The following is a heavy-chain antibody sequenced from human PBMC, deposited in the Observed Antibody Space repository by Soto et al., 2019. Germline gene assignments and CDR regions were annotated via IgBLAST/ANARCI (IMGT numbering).Heavy chain of an antibody. J-gene: IGHJ6*02. CDR2: ISNDGGIE. Sequence: QVQLVQSGGGVVQPGRSLRLSCAASGFTLSDFAMHWVRQAPGKGLEWVALISNDGGIEHYGDSVRGRFTISRDNSKHMLYLKMTSLRVEDTAVYYCARAGPGMDVWGQGTTVTVSS. V-gene: IGHV3-30-3*01. CDR3: ARAGPGMDV. CDR1: GFTLSDFA.